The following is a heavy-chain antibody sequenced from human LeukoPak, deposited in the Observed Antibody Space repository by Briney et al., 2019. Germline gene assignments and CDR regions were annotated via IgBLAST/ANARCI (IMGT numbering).Heavy chain of an antibody. CDR3: ARDYKYAFDN. Sequence: GGSLRLSCAASGFTFITYAMSWVRQAPGKGLEWVSVISGSGGSTYYADSVKGRFTISGDKAKNSLYLQMNSLRVEDTAVYYCARDYKYAFDNWGQGTLVTVSS. D-gene: IGHD5-24*01. CDR1: GFTFITYA. CDR2: ISGSGGST. V-gene: IGHV3-23*01. J-gene: IGHJ4*02.